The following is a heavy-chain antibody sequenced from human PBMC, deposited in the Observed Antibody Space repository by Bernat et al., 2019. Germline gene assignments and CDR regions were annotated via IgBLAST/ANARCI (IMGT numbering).Heavy chain of an antibody. V-gene: IGHV3-33*01. Sequence: QVQLVESGGGVVQPGRSLRLSCAASGFTFSSYGMHWVRQAPGKGLEWVAVIWYDGSNKYYADSVKGRFTISRDNSKNTLYLQMNSLRAEDTAVYYCARVEGYGGNSGFDYWGQGTLVTVSS. D-gene: IGHD4-17*01. CDR3: ARVEGYGGNSGFDY. CDR2: IWYDGSNK. CDR1: GFTFSSYG. J-gene: IGHJ4*02.